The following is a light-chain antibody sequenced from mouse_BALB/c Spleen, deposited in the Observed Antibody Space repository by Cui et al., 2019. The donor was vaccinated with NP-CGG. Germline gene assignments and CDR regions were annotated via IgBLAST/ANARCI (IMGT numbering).Light chain of an antibody. Sequence: QAVVTQESALTTSPGETVTLTCRSSTGAVTTSNYANWVQERPDHLFTGLIGGTKNRAPSVPARISSSLNGEKGALTITGAQDEDGAIYFWALRYNNQWGFGGSTKTDCP. CDR2: GTK. CDR3: ALRYNNQWG. CDR1: TGAVTTSNY. V-gene: IGLV1*01. J-gene: IGLJ1*01.